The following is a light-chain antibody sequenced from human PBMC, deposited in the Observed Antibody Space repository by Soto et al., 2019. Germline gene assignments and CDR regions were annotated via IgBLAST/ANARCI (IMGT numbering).Light chain of an antibody. V-gene: IGKV3-15*01. J-gene: IGKJ4*02. CDR3: QQYHDFPPLT. CDR1: QSVSSSY. CDR2: GAY. Sequence: EIVLTQYPGSLSLSPGERATLSCRGSQSVSSSYLAWYQQKPGQAPRLLIYGAYTRATGIPARFSGSGSGTEFTPTISSLQSEDFAVYYCQQYHDFPPLTCGGGTKVDIK.